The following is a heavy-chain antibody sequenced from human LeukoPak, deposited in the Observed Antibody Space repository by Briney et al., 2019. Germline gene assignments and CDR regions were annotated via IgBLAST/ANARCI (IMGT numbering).Heavy chain of an antibody. Sequence: KPSETLSLTCTVSGGSISSYYWSWIRQPPGKGLEWIGYIYYSGSTNYNPPLKSRVTISVDTSKNQFSLKLSSVTAADTAVYYCAREGIYYYDSSGSSGAFDIWGQGTMVTVS. V-gene: IGHV4-59*01. CDR1: GGSISSYY. CDR3: AREGIYYYDSSGSSGAFDI. J-gene: IGHJ3*02. CDR2: IYYSGST. D-gene: IGHD3-22*01.